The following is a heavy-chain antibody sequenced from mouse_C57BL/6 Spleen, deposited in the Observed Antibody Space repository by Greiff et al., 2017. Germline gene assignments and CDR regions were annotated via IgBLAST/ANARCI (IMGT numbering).Heavy chain of an antibody. CDR3: ARGLLFFDY. CDR1: GYAFTNYL. D-gene: IGHD6-1*01. J-gene: IGHJ2*01. Sequence: VQLKESGAELVRPGTSVKVSCKASGYAFTNYLIEWVKQRPGQGLEWIGVINPGSGGTNYNEKFKGKATLTADKSSSTAYMQLSSLTSEDSAVYFCARGLLFFDYWGQGTTLTVSS. CDR2: INPGSGGT. V-gene: IGHV1-54*01.